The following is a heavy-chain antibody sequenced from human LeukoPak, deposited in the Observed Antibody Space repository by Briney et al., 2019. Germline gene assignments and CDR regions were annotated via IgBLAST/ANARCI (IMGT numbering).Heavy chain of an antibody. CDR1: GGSFSGYY. V-gene: IGHV4-34*01. CDR3: ARVDSSGWNY. J-gene: IGHJ4*02. CDR2: INHSGST. Sequence: SETLSLTCAVYGGSFSGYYWSWIRQPPGKGLEWIGEINHSGSTNYNPSLKSRVTLSVDTSKNQFSLKLSSVTAADTAVYYCARVDSSGWNYWGQGTLVTVSS. D-gene: IGHD6-19*01.